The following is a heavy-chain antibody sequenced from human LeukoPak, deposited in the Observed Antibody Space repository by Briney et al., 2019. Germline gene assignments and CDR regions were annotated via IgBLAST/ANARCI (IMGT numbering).Heavy chain of an antibody. D-gene: IGHD3-10*01. CDR2: ISTYNGNT. J-gene: IGHJ6*02. V-gene: IGHV1-18*01. CDR3: AREELWFGELSRGYYYGMDV. Sequence: ASVKVSCKASGYTFTSYGISWVRQAPGQGLEWMGWISTYNGNTNYAQKPQGRVTMTTDTSTSTAYMELRSLRSDDTAVYYCAREELWFGELSRGYYYGMDVWGQGTTVTVSS. CDR1: GYTFTSYG.